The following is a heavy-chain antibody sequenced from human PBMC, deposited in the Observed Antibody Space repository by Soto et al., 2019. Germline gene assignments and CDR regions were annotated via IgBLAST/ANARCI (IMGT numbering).Heavy chain of an antibody. V-gene: IGHV1-18*01. J-gene: IGHJ4*02. CDR3: ARWVESLAVAGRSFDY. CDR2: ISAYNGNT. CDR1: GYTFTSYG. Sequence: ASVKVSCKASGYTFTSYGISWVRQAPGQGLEWMGWISAYNGNTNYAQKLQGRVTMTTDTSTSTAYMELRSLRSDDTAVYYCARWVESLAVAGRSFDYWGQGTLVTVS. D-gene: IGHD6-19*01.